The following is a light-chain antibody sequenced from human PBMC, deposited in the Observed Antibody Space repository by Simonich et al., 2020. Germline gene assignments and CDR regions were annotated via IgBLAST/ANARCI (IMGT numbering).Light chain of an antibody. CDR3: LQHNSYPLT. V-gene: IGKV1-17*03. CDR2: AAS. Sequence: DIQMTQSPSAMSASVGDRVTITCRARQGISNYFAWFQQKPGKVPKRLIYAASILQSEVPSRFSGSGSRTEFNLTISSLQPEDFATYYCLQHNSYPLTFGGGTKVEIK. CDR1: QGISNY. J-gene: IGKJ4*01.